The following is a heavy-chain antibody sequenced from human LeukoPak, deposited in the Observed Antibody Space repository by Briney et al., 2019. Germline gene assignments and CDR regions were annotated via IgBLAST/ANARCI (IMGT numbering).Heavy chain of an antibody. Sequence: SQTLSLTCTVSGGSISSGGYYWSWIRQHPGKGLEWIGYIYYSGSTYYNPSLKSRVTISVDTSKNRFSLKLSSVTAADTAVYYCARDNDSSGYYWDRYWYFDLWGRGTLVTVSS. V-gene: IGHV4-31*03. CDR1: GGSISSGGYY. D-gene: IGHD3-22*01. J-gene: IGHJ2*01. CDR2: IYYSGST. CDR3: ARDNDSSGYYWDRYWYFDL.